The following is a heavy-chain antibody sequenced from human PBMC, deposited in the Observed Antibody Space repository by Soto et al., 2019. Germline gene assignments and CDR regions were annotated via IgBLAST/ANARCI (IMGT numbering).Heavy chain of an antibody. Sequence: EVQLVESGGGLVQPGGSLRLSCAASGLTSSSYSMNWVRQAPGKGLEWVSYISSSSSTIYYADSVKGRFTISRDNAKNSLYLQMNSLRDEDTAVYYCARDQYSSSWTNYYYYYYGMDVWGQGTTVTVSS. CDR1: GLTSSSYS. J-gene: IGHJ6*02. V-gene: IGHV3-48*02. D-gene: IGHD6-13*01. CDR2: ISSSSSTI. CDR3: ARDQYSSSWTNYYYYYYGMDV.